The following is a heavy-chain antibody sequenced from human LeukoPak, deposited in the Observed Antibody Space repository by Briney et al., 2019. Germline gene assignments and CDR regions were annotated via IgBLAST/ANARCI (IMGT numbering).Heavy chain of an antibody. CDR1: GFSFNSYT. Sequence: GGSLRLSCLASGFSFNSYTMNWVREAPGKGLEWVSTISPVSSYTWYAESVKGRFTISRDNPKNTLYLQMNSLRAEDTAVYYCAKGKHSSGWHWFDPWGQGTLVTVSS. J-gene: IGHJ5*02. CDR3: AKGKHSSGWHWFDP. CDR2: ISPVSSYT. V-gene: IGHV3-21*04. D-gene: IGHD6-25*01.